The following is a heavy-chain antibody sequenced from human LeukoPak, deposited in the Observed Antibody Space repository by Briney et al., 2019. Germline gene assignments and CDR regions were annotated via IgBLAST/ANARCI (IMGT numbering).Heavy chain of an antibody. V-gene: IGHV4-4*09. Sequence: SETLSLICSVSGGSISGDYWSWIRQPPGKALEWIGYICGGRTDYNPSPKTRVTISVDTSKNQFSLKLNSVTAADTAVYFCAHSERLYHLDYWGQGALVTVSS. CDR2: ICGGRT. CDR3: AHSERLYHLDY. D-gene: IGHD2-8*01. J-gene: IGHJ4*02. CDR1: GGSISGDY.